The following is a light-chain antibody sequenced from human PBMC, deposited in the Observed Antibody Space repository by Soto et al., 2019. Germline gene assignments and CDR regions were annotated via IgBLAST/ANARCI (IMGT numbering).Light chain of an antibody. J-gene: IGKJ1*01. V-gene: IGKV3-15*01. CDR2: GAS. CDR1: QSVSSN. Sequence: EIVMTQSPATLSVSPGERATLSCRASQSVSSNLAWYQHKPGQAPRLLIHGASTRATGVPARFSGSGSGTEFTLTISSLQSEDFAVYYCQQYNIWPRTFGHGTKV. CDR3: QQYNIWPRT.